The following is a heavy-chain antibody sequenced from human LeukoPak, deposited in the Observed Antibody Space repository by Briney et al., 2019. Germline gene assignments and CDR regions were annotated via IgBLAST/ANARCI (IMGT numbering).Heavy chain of an antibody. J-gene: IGHJ4*02. D-gene: IGHD2-15*01. CDR2: IYPGDSET. V-gene: IGHV5-51*01. CDR3: ARRSSGGSSWD. Sequence: GESMKISCKGSGYSFTSYWIAWVRQMPGKGLEWMAIIYPGDSETRYSPSFQVQVTISADKSITTAYLQWSSLKASDTAMYYCARRSSGGSSWDCGQGTLVTVSS. CDR1: GYSFTSYW.